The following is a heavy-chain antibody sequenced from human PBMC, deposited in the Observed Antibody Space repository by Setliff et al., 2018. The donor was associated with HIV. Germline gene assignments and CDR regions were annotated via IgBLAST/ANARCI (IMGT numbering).Heavy chain of an antibody. CDR1: GASLSPYF. D-gene: IGHD3-3*01. J-gene: IGHJ4*02. CDR3: VRGANFYTPRKRIFDY. V-gene: IGHV4-34*01. Sequence: PSETLSLPCAVYGASLSPYFWHWIRQSPGKGLEWIGEISHNGGFNYSPSLESRLTMSVDTPRNQVSLNLSAVTAADTAIYYCVRGANFYTPRKRIFDYWGQGMSVTVS. CDR2: ISHNGGF.